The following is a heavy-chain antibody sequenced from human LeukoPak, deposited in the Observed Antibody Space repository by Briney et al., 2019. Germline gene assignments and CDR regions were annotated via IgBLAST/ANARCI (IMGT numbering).Heavy chain of an antibody. CDR1: GYTFTDYY. CDR2: IDPNSGLT. CDR3: ARDGVVRGVIVY. J-gene: IGHJ4*02. V-gene: IGHV1-2*02. D-gene: IGHD3-10*01. Sequence: ASVKVSCXASGYTFTDYYMHWVRQAPGQGPEWMGWIDPNSGLTNFAQKFQGRLTMTRDTSISTAYMELTRLRSDDTALYYCARDGVVRGVIVYWGQGTLVTVSS.